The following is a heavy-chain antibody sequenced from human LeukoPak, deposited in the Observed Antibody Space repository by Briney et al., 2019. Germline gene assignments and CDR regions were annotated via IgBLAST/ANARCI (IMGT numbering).Heavy chain of an antibody. Sequence: GGSLRLSCVASGFTFRSYAMNWVRQAPGKGLEWVSGISESGVGTNYADSVKGRFTTSRDNSKNTLYSQMNSLRGEDTAVYYCAKVRVGATIDDWGQGTLVTVSS. D-gene: IGHD1-26*01. J-gene: IGHJ4*02. CDR2: ISESGVGT. CDR1: GFTFRSYA. V-gene: IGHV3-23*01. CDR3: AKVRVGATIDD.